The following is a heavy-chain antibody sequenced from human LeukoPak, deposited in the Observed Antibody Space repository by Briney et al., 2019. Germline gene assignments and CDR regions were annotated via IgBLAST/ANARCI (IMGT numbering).Heavy chain of an antibody. V-gene: IGHV3-15*04. CDR2: IETKSDGGTT. Sequence: GGSLRLSCAAAGFPFSNALMSWVRQAPGKGLEWVGRIETKSDGGTTVYAAPVKGRFTISRDDSKNTLYLQMNSLKAEDTAVYYCTTDQVSHQYYWGQGTLVTVSS. J-gene: IGHJ4*02. CDR3: TTDQVSHQYY. CDR1: GFPFSNAL.